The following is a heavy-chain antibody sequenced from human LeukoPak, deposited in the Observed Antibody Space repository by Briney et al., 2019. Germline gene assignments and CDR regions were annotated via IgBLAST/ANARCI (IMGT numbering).Heavy chain of an antibody. Sequence: GASVKVSCKVSGYTLSELSTHWVRQAPGKGLEWMGGFDPEDGETIYEQKFQGRVTMTEDTSTDTAYMELSSLRSEDTAVYYCATAWAQTNAFDIWGQGTMVAVSS. CDR2: FDPEDGET. CDR1: GYTLSELS. D-gene: IGHD2-8*01. CDR3: ATAWAQTNAFDI. J-gene: IGHJ3*02. V-gene: IGHV1-24*01.